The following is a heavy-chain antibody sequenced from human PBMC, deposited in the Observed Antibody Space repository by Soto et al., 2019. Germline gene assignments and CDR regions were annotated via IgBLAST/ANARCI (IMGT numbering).Heavy chain of an antibody. D-gene: IGHD3-3*02. V-gene: IGHV3-23*01. Sequence: PGGSLRLSCAASGFTFSSYAMSWVRQAPGKGLEWVSAISGSGGSTYYADSVKGRFTISRDNSKNTLYLQMNILRAEDTAVYYCANDHIRSSLIWYALDYWGQGTLVTVSS. CDR1: GFTFSSYA. CDR2: ISGSGGST. CDR3: ANDHIRSSLIWYALDY. J-gene: IGHJ4*02.